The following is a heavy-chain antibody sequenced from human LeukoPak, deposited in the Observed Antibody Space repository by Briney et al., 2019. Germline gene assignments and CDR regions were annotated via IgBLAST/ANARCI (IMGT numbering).Heavy chain of an antibody. J-gene: IGHJ4*02. CDR1: GYGFTSYW. D-gene: IGHD3-10*01. CDR2: IDPSDSYT. V-gene: IGHV5-10-1*01. Sequence: GEDRQSSSKGSGYGFTSYWISWVRQMPGKGRGWMGRIDPSDSYTNYSPSFQGHVTISADKSISTAYLQWSSLKASDTAMYYCARLWFGELLDPNWGQGTLVTVSS. CDR3: ARLWFGELLDPN.